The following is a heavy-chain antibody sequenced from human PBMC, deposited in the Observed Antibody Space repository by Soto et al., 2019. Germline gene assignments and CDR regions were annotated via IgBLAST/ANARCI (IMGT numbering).Heavy chain of an antibody. D-gene: IGHD1-1*01. V-gene: IGHV1-8*01. CDR3: ARSPPRVERNNDAGGWFDP. Sequence: QVQLVQSGAEVKKPGASVKVSCKASGYTFTSYDINWVRQATGQGLEWMGWMNPNSGNTGYPQKFQGRVTMTRNTSISTAYMELSSLRFEDTAVYYCARSPPRVERNNDAGGWFDPWGQGTLVTVSS. J-gene: IGHJ5*02. CDR1: GYTFTSYD. CDR2: MNPNSGNT.